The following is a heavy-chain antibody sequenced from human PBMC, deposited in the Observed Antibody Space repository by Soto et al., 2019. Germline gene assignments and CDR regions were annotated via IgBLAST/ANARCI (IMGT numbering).Heavy chain of an antibody. CDR3: ARDLPNYYGSGSFWFDP. CDR1: GGSISSGGYY. V-gene: IGHV4-31*03. J-gene: IGHJ5*02. D-gene: IGHD3-10*01. CDR2: IYYSGST. Sequence: PSETLSLTCTVSGGSISSGGYYWGWIRQHPGEGLEWIGYIYYSGSTYYNPSLKSRVTISVDTSKNQFSLKLSSVTAADTAVYYCARDLPNYYGSGSFWFDPWGKGTLVTVSS.